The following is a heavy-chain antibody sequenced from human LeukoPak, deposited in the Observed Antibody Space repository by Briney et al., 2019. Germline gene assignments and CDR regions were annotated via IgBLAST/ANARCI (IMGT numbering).Heavy chain of an antibody. Sequence: ETLSLTCAVYGGSFSGFYWRWMLQPPGKGREGVGEINHSGSTNYNPSLKSRVTISVETSKNQLFLKLSSVAAADTAVYYFSSDYGGNSASIDNWGQGTLVTVSS. CDR3: SSDYGGNSASIDN. J-gene: IGHJ4*02. V-gene: IGHV4-34*01. CDR1: GGSFSGFY. CDR2: INHSGST. D-gene: IGHD4-23*01.